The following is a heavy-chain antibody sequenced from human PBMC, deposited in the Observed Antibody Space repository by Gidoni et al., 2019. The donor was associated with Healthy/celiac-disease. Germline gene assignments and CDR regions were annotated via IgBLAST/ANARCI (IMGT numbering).Heavy chain of an antibody. D-gene: IGHD3-3*01. CDR2: ISSSSSYI. J-gene: IGHJ4*02. Sequence: EVQLVESGGGLVKPGGSLRLSCTASGFTFSSYSMNWVRPAPGKGLEWVSSISSSSSYIYYADSVKGRFTISRDNAKNSLYLQMNSLRAEDTAVYYCARGQDTIFGVVTYSLFDYWGQGTLVTVSS. CDR1: GFTFSSYS. CDR3: ARGQDTIFGVVTYSLFDY. V-gene: IGHV3-21*01.